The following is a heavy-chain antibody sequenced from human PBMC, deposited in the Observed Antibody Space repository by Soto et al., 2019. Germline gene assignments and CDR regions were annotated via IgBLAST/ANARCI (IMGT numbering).Heavy chain of an antibody. J-gene: IGHJ5*02. CDR3: AREKSDLELFNWLDP. D-gene: IGHD1-7*01. V-gene: IGHV5-10-1*01. CDR1: GYSFTTYW. Sequence: GESLKLSCEASGYSFTTYWISWVRQMPGKGLEWMGAIDPRDSYTKYSPSFQGHVTISVDKSISTAYLQWNSLKASDTAIYYCAREKSDLELFNWLDPWGQGTLVTAPQ. CDR2: IDPRDSYT.